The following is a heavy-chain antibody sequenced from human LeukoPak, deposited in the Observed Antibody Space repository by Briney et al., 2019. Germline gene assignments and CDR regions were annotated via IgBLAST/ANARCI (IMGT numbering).Heavy chain of an antibody. V-gene: IGHV3-72*01. CDR1: GFTFSDHY. CDR2: IRNKANSYTT. J-gene: IGHJ4*02. D-gene: IGHD1-26*01. Sequence: PGGSLRLSCAASGFTFSDHYMDWVRQAPGKGLEWVGRIRNKANSYTTEYAASVKGRFTISRDDSKNSLYLQMNSRKCEDTAVYYCAREWDSGSYYLGYFDYWGQGTLVTVSS. CDR3: AREWDSGSYYLGYFDY.